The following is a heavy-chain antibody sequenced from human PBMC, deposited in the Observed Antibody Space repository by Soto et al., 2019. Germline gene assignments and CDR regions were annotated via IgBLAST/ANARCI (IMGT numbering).Heavy chain of an antibody. CDR1: GGSISSSSYY. J-gene: IGHJ6*02. D-gene: IGHD6-6*01. CDR3: ARHEGSSYYYYYGMDV. V-gene: IGHV4-39*01. CDR2: IYYSGST. Sequence: SETLSLTCTVSGGSISSSSYYWGWIRQPPGKGLEWIGSIYYSGSTYYNPSLKSRVTISVDTSTNKFSLKLSSVTAADTAVYYCARHEGSSYYYYYGMDVWGQGTTVSVYS.